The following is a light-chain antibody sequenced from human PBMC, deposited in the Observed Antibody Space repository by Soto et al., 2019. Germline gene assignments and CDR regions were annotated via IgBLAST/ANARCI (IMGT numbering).Light chain of an antibody. CDR3: QQHGGSPPYT. J-gene: IGKJ2*01. V-gene: IGKV3-20*01. CDR1: QTVHSSF. CDR2: GTS. Sequence: LSLSPGDRATVSCRASQTVHSSFFAWYQQKGGQAPRLLIYGTSNRAAGIPDRFSGHGSGTAFPLTLDGLAPEDFAMYFCQQHGGSPPYTFGRGTRVEI.